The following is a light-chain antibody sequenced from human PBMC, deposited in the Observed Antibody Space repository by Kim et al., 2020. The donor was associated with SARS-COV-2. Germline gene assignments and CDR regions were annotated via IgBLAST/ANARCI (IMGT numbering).Light chain of an antibody. CDR2: QDN. J-gene: IGLJ2*01. CDR1: KLGDKY. CDR3: QAWDSSRVV. V-gene: IGLV3-1*01. Sequence: SYELTQPPSVSVSPGQTASITCSGDKLGDKYACWYQQKPGQSPVLVIYQDNKRPSGIPERFSGSNSGNTATLTISGTQAMDEADYYFQAWDSSRVVFGGGTQLTVL.